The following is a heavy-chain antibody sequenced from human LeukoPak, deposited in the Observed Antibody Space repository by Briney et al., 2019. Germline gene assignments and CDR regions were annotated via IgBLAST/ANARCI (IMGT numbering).Heavy chain of an antibody. J-gene: IGHJ4*02. Sequence: GGSLRLSCAASGFTFSNYAMSWVRQAPGKGLEWVSPIVGSGGSTYYADSVKGRFTISRDNPKNTLYLQMNSLRAEDTAVYYCAKWGDYDILTGYYDSDYWGQGTLVTVSS. D-gene: IGHD3-9*01. V-gene: IGHV3-23*01. CDR3: AKWGDYDILTGYYDSDY. CDR2: IVGSGGST. CDR1: GFTFSNYA.